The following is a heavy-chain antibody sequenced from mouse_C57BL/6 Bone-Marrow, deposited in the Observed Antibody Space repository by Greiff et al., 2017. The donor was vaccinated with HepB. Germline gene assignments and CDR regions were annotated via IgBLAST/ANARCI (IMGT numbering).Heavy chain of an antibody. V-gene: IGHV1-66*01. Sequence: VKLQESGPELVKPGASVKISCKASGYSFTSYYIHWVKQRPGQGLEWIGWIYPGSGNTKYNEKFKGKATLTADTSSSTAYMQLSSLTSEDSAVYYCARGFTTVVAPWGQGTSVTVSS. CDR3: ARGFTTVVAP. CDR1: GYSFTSYY. D-gene: IGHD1-1*01. J-gene: IGHJ4*01. CDR2: IYPGSGNT.